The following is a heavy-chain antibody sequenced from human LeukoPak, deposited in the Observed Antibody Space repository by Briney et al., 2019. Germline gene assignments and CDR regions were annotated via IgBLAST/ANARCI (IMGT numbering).Heavy chain of an antibody. V-gene: IGHV4-34*01. Sequence: SETLSLTCAVYGGSFSGYYWSWIRQPPGRGLEWIGEINHSGSTNYNPSLKSRVTISVGTSKNQFSLKLSSVTAADTAVYYCARGITYYYDSSGYVVGSYYYYYMDVWGKGTTVTVSS. J-gene: IGHJ6*03. CDR3: ARGITYYYDSSGYVVGSYYYYYMDV. CDR1: GGSFSGYY. D-gene: IGHD3-22*01. CDR2: INHSGST.